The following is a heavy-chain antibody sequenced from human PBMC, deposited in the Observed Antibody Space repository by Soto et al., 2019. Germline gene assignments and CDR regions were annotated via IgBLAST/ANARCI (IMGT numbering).Heavy chain of an antibody. J-gene: IGHJ5*02. Sequence: SETLSLTCTVSGGSIRSSSYYWGWIRQAPGKGLEWIGSIYYSGSTQYNPSLKSRVTISVDTSKNQFSLKLSSVTAADTAVYYCARHGVVVAADNWLDPWGQGTLVTVSS. D-gene: IGHD2-2*01. CDR1: GGSIRSSSYY. CDR3: ARHGVVVAADNWLDP. CDR2: IYYSGST. V-gene: IGHV4-39*01.